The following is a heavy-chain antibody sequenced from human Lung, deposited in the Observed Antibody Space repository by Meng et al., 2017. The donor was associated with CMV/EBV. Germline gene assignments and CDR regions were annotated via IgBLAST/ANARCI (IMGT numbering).Heavy chain of an antibody. CDR3: AKVGPVYCTSTSCYLVRGWLDY. CDR2: ISGSGGST. V-gene: IGHV3-23*01. J-gene: IGHJ4*02. Sequence: GEXXTISCAASGFTFNNYAMTWVRQAPGKGLEWVSAISGSGGSTHYADSVKGRFTISRDNSKSTLYLQMNSLRDEDTAVYYCAKVGPVYCTSTSCYLVRGWLDYXRQGXLVTVSS. D-gene: IGHD2-2*01. CDR1: GFTFNNYA.